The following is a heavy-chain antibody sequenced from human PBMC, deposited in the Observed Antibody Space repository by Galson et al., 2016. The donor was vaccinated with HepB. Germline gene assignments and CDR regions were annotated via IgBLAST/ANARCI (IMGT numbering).Heavy chain of an antibody. CDR2: IYRDGRT. CDR3: ARVGGYDGYYFDF. V-gene: IGHV3-53*01. J-gene: IGHJ4*02. D-gene: IGHD5-12*01. Sequence: SLRLSCAVSGITVSDTYMSWVRQAPGKGPEWVSVIYRDGRTYHGDSVKGRFGISRDISKNTLYLQMNSLRADDTAVYYCARVGGYDGYYFDFWGQGALVTVSS. CDR1: GITVSDTY.